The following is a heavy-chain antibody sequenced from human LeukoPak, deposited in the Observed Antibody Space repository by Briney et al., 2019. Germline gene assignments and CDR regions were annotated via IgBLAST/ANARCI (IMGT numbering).Heavy chain of an antibody. CDR2: IYYGGGT. D-gene: IGHD1-26*01. Sequence: PSETLSLTCTVSGASLNSTPYYWGWIRQPPGKGLEYIGTIYYGGGTYYNPSLKSRVTISLDTSKKQFSLKLNSVTAADTAVYYCARAHWGSGSFYDYFDYWGQGTLVTVSS. CDR1: GASLNSTPYY. J-gene: IGHJ4*02. CDR3: ARAHWGSGSFYDYFDY. V-gene: IGHV4-39*07.